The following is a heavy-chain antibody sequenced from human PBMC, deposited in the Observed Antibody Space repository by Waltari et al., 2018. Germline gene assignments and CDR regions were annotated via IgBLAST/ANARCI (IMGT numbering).Heavy chain of an antibody. D-gene: IGHD3-10*01. CDR3: ARLPYNNIYFYYYMDV. V-gene: IGHV4-39*01. Sequence: QLQLQESGPGLVKPSETLSLTCTVSGGSLSSSSYFGAWIRQPPGKGLEWIGSIYYSGSTYYNLSLKSRVTISVDRSTNQVSLKLTSVTAADTAVYFCARLPYNNIYFYYYMDVWGKGTTVTVSS. CDR1: GGSLSSSSYF. J-gene: IGHJ6*03. CDR2: IYYSGST.